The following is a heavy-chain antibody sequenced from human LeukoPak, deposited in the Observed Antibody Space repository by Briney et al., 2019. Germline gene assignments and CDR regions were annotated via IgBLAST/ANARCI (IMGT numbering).Heavy chain of an antibody. J-gene: IGHJ4*02. V-gene: IGHV1-46*01. CDR3: ARGLSGYSSSPSGDY. D-gene: IGHD6-13*01. CDR2: INPSGGST. Sequence: ASVKVSCKASGYTFSSYYMHWVRQAPGQWLEWIGIINPSGGSTSYAQKFQGRVTMTRNTSISTAYMELSSLRSEDTAVYYCARGLSGYSSSPSGDYWGQGTLVTVSS. CDR1: GYTFSSYY.